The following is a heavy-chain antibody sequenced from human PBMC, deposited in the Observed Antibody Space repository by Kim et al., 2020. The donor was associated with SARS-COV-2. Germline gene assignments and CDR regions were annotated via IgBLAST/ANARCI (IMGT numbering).Heavy chain of an antibody. J-gene: IGHJ5*02. Sequence: ASVKVSCKASGYTFTSYAMHWVRQAPGQRLEWMGWINAGNGNTKYSQKFQGRVTITRDTSASTAYMELSSLRSEDTAVYYCARDGMTTVTSGWFDPWGQGTLVTVSS. V-gene: IGHV1-3*01. CDR1: GYTFTSYA. CDR2: INAGNGNT. D-gene: IGHD4-17*01. CDR3: ARDGMTTVTSGWFDP.